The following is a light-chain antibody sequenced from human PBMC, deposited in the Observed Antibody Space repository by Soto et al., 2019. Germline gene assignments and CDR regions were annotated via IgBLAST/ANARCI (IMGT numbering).Light chain of an antibody. CDR3: SSYTTPTTLGV. CDR2: EVS. Sequence: QSALTQPASVSGSPGQSITISCTGTSSDVGGYNYVSWYQQHPGKAPKLIIFEVSNRPSGVSNRFSGSKSGNTASLTISGLQAEDEADYHCSSYTTPTTLGVFGGGTKVTVL. J-gene: IGLJ3*02. CDR1: SSDVGGYNY. V-gene: IGLV2-14*01.